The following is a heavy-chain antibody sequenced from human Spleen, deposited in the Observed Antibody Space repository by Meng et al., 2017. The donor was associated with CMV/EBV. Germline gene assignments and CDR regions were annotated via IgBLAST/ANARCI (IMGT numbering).Heavy chain of an antibody. CDR1: GFTLSSNW. Sequence: SCAASGFTLSSNWMHWVRQAPGKGLVWVSRINPDGTDTTYADSVKGRFTVSRDNARNTLYLQMNSLRAEDTAVYYCARVSSGSYCLDYWGQGTLVTVSS. CDR3: ARVSSGSYCLDY. J-gene: IGHJ4*02. V-gene: IGHV3-74*01. D-gene: IGHD1-26*01. CDR2: INPDGTDT.